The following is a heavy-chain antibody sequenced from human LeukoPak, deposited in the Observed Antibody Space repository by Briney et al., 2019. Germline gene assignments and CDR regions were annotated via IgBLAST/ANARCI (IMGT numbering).Heavy chain of an antibody. CDR3: ARVGLWFGEVHAFDI. J-gene: IGHJ3*02. V-gene: IGHV4-34*01. CDR1: GGSISSYY. CDR2: INHSGST. Sequence: SETLSLTCTVSGGSISSYYWSWIRQPPGKGLEWIGEINHSGSTNYNPSLKSRVTISVDTSKNQFSLKLSSVTAADTAVYYCARVGLWFGEVHAFDIWGQGTMVTVSS. D-gene: IGHD3-10*01.